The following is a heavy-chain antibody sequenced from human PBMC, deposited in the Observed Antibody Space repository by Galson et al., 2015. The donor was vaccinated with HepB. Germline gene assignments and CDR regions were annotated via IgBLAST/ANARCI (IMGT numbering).Heavy chain of an antibody. V-gene: IGHV5-10-1*01. CDR1: GYSFTSYW. Sequence: QSGAEVKKPGESLRISCKGSGYSFTSYWISWVRQMPGKGLEWMGRIDPSDSYTNYSPSFQDHVTISADKSISTAYLQWSSLKASDTAMYYCASSIQLWSVHYYYYGMDVWGQGTTVTASS. J-gene: IGHJ6*02. CDR2: IDPSDSYT. CDR3: ASSIQLWSVHYYYYGMDV. D-gene: IGHD5-18*01.